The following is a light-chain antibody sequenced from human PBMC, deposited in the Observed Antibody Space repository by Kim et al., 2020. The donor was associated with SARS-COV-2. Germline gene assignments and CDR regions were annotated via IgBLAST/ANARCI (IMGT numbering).Light chain of an antibody. V-gene: IGKV3-20*01. J-gene: IGKJ5*01. CDR1: QNVNSSY. Sequence: PGARSTRSCRASQNVNSSYLAKYQQKPGQAPRLLIYGAFSRATGILDKFCGSCSGTDFSLTISRLVPEDFAVYYCQQYGSSPHVTFGQGTRLEIK. CDR2: GAF. CDR3: QQYGSSPHVT.